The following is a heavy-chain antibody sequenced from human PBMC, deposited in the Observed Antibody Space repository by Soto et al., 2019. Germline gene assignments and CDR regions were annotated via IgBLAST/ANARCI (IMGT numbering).Heavy chain of an antibody. V-gene: IGHV4-30-2*01. Sequence: SEALSLTCAVSGGSISSGGYSWSWIRQPPGKGLEWIGYIYHSGSTYYNPSLKSRVTISVDRSKNQFSLKLSSVTAADTAVYYCARDSTDSYFDFWGQGNLVTVSS. CDR1: GGSISSGGYS. CDR2: IYHSGST. J-gene: IGHJ4*02. D-gene: IGHD2-21*02. CDR3: ARDSTDSYFDF.